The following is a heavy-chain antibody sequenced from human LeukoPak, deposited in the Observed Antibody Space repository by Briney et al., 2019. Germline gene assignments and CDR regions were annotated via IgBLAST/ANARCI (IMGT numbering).Heavy chain of an antibody. D-gene: IGHD3-22*01. CDR2: IYSDGTT. Sequence: WETLSLICSVSGASTTSYYWNWIRQAPGKGLEWIGYIYSDGTTSYSPSLRSRVTISIDTSRNQFSLKLSSVTAADAAVYYCARDTRSYDTSGYYYFDYWGQGALVTVSS. CDR3: ARDTRSYDTSGYYYFDY. CDR1: GASTTSYY. V-gene: IGHV4-59*01. J-gene: IGHJ4*02.